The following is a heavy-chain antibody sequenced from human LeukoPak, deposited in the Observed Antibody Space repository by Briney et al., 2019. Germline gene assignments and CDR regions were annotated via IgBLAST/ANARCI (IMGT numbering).Heavy chain of an antibody. Sequence: SETLSLTCTVSGGSISSYYWSWIRQPPGKGPEWIGYIYYSGSTYYNPPLKSRVTMSVDTSKNQFSLKLSSVTAADTAVYYCARDRQQLVRGDYFDYWGQGSLVTVSS. CDR2: IYYSGST. D-gene: IGHD6-13*01. J-gene: IGHJ4*02. CDR1: GGSISSYY. CDR3: ARDRQQLVRGDYFDY. V-gene: IGHV4-59*12.